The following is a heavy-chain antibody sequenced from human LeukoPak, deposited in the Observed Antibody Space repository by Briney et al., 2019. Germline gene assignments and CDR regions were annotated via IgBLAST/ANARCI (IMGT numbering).Heavy chain of an antibody. CDR3: VGGHDHIWGMSDY. V-gene: IGHV4-34*01. Sequence: PSETLSLTCAVSGGSFTVYYWSWIRQSPGQGLEWIGEIFHTGSTIYNPSLESRVTISVDTSKSQFSLNLNSVTAADTAVYYCVGGHDHIWGMSDYWGRGTKVTVSS. J-gene: IGHJ4*02. CDR2: IFHTGST. D-gene: IGHD3-16*01. CDR1: GGSFTVYY.